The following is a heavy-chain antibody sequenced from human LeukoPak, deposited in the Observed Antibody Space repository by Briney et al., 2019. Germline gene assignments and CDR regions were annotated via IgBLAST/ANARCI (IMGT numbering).Heavy chain of an antibody. V-gene: IGHV4-61*02. CDR1: GGSISSGSYY. J-gene: IGHJ4*02. CDR3: ARDICGAGSCYDDY. Sequence: SQTLSLTCTVSGGSISSGSYYWSWIRQPAGKGLEWIGRIYTSGSTNYNPSLKSRVTISVDTSNNQFFLKLSSVTAADTAVYYCARDICGAGSCYDDYWGQGALVTVSS. CDR2: IYTSGST. D-gene: IGHD2-15*01.